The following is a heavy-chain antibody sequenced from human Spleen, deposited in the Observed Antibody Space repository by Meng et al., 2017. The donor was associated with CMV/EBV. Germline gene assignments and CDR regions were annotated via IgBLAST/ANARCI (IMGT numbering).Heavy chain of an antibody. J-gene: IGHJ4*02. CDR1: GFTFGNFA. D-gene: IGHD2-15*01. CDR2: ISSSSTYI. CDR3: ARDVGSGGNYFYSGYLDY. Sequence: GESLKISCAASGFTFGNFAMNWVRQAPGKGLEWVSSISSSSTYIYYADSVKGRFTISRDNAKNSLYLQMNSLRAEDTAVYYCARDVGSGGNYFYSGYLDYWGQGTLVTVSS. V-gene: IGHV3-21*01.